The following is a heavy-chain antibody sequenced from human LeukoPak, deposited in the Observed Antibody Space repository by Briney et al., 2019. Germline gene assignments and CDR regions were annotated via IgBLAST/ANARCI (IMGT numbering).Heavy chain of an antibody. V-gene: IGHV1-69*06. CDR1: GGTFSSYA. D-gene: IGHD6-13*01. J-gene: IGHJ4*02. CDR3: ARTRSSSSSWYGQFDY. CDR2: IIPIFGTA. Sequence: ASVKVSCKASGGTFSSYAISWVRQAPGQGLEWMGGIIPIFGTANYAQKFQGRVTITADKSTSTAYMALSSLRSEDTAVYYCARTRSSSSSWYGQFDYWGQGTLVTVSS.